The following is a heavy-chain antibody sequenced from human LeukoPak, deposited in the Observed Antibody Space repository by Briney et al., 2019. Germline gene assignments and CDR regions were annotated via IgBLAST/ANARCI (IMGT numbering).Heavy chain of an antibody. CDR1: GDSISPNY. CDR2: VHYSGRT. J-gene: IGHJ3*02. D-gene: IGHD1-26*01. Sequence: SETLSLTCTVSGDSISPNYWAWIRQPPGKGLEYIGYVHYSGRTDYNPSLKSRVTISADTSKNHFSLKLTSVTAADTAVFYCARLRALLGVGGGSNYHAFDTWGQGTMVTVSS. V-gene: IGHV4-59*08. CDR3: ARLRALLGVGGGSNYHAFDT.